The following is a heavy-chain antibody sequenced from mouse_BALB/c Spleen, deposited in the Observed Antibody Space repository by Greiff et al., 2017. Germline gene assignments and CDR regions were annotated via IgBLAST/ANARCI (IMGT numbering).Heavy chain of an antibody. J-gene: IGHJ2*01. V-gene: IGHV1S81*02. Sequence: VQLQQPGAELVKPGASVKLSCKASGYTFTSYYMYWVKQRPGQGLEWIGGINPSNGGTNFNEKFKSKATLTVDKSSSTAYMQLSSLTSEDSAVFYCTRGGLRGYLDYWGQGTTLTVSS. D-gene: IGHD3-1*01. CDR1: GYTFTSYY. CDR3: TRGGLRGYLDY. CDR2: INPSNGGT.